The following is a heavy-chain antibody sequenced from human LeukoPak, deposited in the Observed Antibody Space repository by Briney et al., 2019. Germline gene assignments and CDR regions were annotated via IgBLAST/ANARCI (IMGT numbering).Heavy chain of an antibody. Sequence: GGSLRLSCAASGFTFSSYGMHWVRQAPGKGLEWVAVISYDGSNKYYADSVKGRFTISRDNSKNTLYLQMNSLRAEDTAVYYCAKDAHYDILTGSLKSWGQGTMVTVSS. CDR2: ISYDGSNK. J-gene: IGHJ3*01. CDR3: AKDAHYDILTGSLKS. D-gene: IGHD3-9*01. CDR1: GFTFSSYG. V-gene: IGHV3-30*18.